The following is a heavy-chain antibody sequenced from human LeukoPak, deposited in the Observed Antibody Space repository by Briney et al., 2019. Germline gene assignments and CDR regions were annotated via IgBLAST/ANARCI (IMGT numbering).Heavy chain of an antibody. J-gene: IGHJ4*02. Sequence: GGSLRLSCAASGFTFDHYAMHWVRQAPGKGLEWVSLISGDGSTTYYADPVKGRFTISRDNSKDSLYLQMNSLKTEDTALYYCAKDSEFVVAAIFDYWGQGTLVTVSS. CDR3: AKDSEFVVAAIFDY. CDR1: GFTFDHYA. CDR2: ISGDGSTT. V-gene: IGHV3-43*02. D-gene: IGHD2-15*01.